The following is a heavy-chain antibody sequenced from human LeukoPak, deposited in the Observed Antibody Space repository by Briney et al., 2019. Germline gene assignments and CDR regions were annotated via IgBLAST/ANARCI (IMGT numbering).Heavy chain of an antibody. CDR3: AIIPRYAFPGYYFDY. V-gene: IGHV4-39*07. Sequence: PSQTLSLTCTVSGGSISSSSYYWGWIRQPPGKGLEWIGSIYYSGSTYYNPSLKSRVTISVDTSKNQFSLKLSSVTAADTAVYYCAIIPRYAFPGYYFDYWGQGTLVTVSS. D-gene: IGHD2-2*01. CDR1: GGSISSSSYY. CDR2: IYYSGST. J-gene: IGHJ4*02.